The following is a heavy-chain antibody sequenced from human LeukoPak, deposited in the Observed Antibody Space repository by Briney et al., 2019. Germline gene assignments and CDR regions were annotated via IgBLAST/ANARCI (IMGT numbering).Heavy chain of an antibody. J-gene: IGHJ6*03. V-gene: IGHV4-59*08. CDR3: ARHIGVGIEDMDV. D-gene: IGHD3-10*01. CDR1: GGSIGTYY. Sequence: SETLSLTCTVSGGSIGTYYWSWIRQSPGKGLEWIGYIYVTGSTRYNPYLQSRVTISVDTSRNQFFLKMSSVTAADTAVYYCARHIGVGIEDMDVWGKGTKVTVSS. CDR2: IYVTGST.